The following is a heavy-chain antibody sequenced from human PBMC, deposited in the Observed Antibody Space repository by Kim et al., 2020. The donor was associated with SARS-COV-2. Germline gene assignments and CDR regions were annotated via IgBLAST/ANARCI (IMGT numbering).Heavy chain of an antibody. D-gene: IGHD6-19*01. Sequence: SETLSLTCAVYGGSFSGYYWSWIRQPPGKGLEWIGEINHSGSTNYNPSLKSRVTISVDTSKNQFSLKLSSVTAADTAVYYCARGSQWLGFPEDYWGQGTLVTVSS. J-gene: IGHJ4*02. V-gene: IGHV4-34*01. CDR3: ARGSQWLGFPEDY. CDR1: GGSFSGYY. CDR2: INHSGST.